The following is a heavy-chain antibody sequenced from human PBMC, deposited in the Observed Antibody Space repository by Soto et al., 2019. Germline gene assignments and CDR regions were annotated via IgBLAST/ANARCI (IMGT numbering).Heavy chain of an antibody. J-gene: IGHJ4*02. CDR1: GGSIGSGNHY. CDR2: IYYSGNT. D-gene: IGHD3-16*02. V-gene: IGHV4-31*03. CDR3: STGRYFFAY. Sequence: SETLSLTCTVSGGSIGSGNHYWSWIRQHPGKGLEWIGYIYYSGNTSYNPSLESRVTISVDTSKNHFSLKLSSVTAADPAIYYCSTGRYFFAYWAQGAPVTVSS.